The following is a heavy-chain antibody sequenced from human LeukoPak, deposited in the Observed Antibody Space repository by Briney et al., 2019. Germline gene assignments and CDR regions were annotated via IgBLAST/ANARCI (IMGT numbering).Heavy chain of an antibody. CDR3: ARSSLIRGKDHAFDI. CDR1: GGSFSDYD. Sequence: PSETLSLTCAVYGGSFSDYDWSWIRQPPGKGLEWIGEINQSGDTNCGPSLKSRVTMSIDTSKSQFSLKLNSVTAADTAVYYCARSSLIRGKDHAFDIWGQGTMVTVSS. V-gene: IGHV4-34*01. CDR2: INQSGDT. D-gene: IGHD3-10*01. J-gene: IGHJ3*02.